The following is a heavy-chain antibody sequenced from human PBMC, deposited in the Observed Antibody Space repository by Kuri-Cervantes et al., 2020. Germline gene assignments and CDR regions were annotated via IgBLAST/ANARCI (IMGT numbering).Heavy chain of an antibody. Sequence: VSVKVSCKASGYTFTDYYMHWVRLAPGQGLEWMGWINPNSGGADYAQKFQGRVTMTRDTSISTVYMELTSLRSDDTAVYYCARALYYDREGDDIWGQGTMVTVSS. J-gene: IGHJ3*02. CDR2: INPNSGGA. D-gene: IGHD3-16*01. CDR1: GYTFTDYY. CDR3: ARALYYDREGDDI. V-gene: IGHV1-2*02.